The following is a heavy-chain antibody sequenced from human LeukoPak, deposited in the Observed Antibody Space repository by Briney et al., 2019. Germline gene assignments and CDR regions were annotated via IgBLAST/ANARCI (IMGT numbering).Heavy chain of an antibody. V-gene: IGHV3-30*04. D-gene: IGHD3-22*01. J-gene: IGHJ3*02. Sequence: PGGSLRLSCAASGFTFSSYEMNWVRQAPGKGLEWVAVISYDGSDKYYADSVKGRFTVSRDNSKNTLYLQMNSLRAEDTAVYYCARDPDSSGYGAFDIWGQGTMVTVSS. CDR2: ISYDGSDK. CDR1: GFTFSSYE. CDR3: ARDPDSSGYGAFDI.